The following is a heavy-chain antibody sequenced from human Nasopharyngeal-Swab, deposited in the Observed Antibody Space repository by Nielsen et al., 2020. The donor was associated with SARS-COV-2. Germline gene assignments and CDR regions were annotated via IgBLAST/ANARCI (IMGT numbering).Heavy chain of an antibody. J-gene: IGHJ4*02. CDR2: IDWDDDK. V-gene: IGHV2-70*01. Sequence: WIRQPPGKALEWLALIDWDDDKYYSTSLKTRLTISKDTSKNQVVLTMTNMGPVDTATYYCARIRDGFADYWGQGTLVTVSS. CDR3: ARIRDGFADY. D-gene: IGHD5-24*01.